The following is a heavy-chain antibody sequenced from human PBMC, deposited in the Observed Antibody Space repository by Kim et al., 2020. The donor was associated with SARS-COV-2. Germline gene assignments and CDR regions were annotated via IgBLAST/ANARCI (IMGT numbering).Heavy chain of an antibody. D-gene: IGHD3-10*01. Sequence: AQNFQGRVTMTRDTSTSTVYMGLSSLRSEDTAVYYCARRRGFGELSFDYWGQGTLVTVSS. V-gene: IGHV1-46*01. J-gene: IGHJ4*02. CDR3: ARRRGFGELSFDY.